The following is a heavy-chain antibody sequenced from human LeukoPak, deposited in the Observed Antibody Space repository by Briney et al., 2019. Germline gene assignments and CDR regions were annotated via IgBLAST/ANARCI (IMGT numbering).Heavy chain of an antibody. J-gene: IGHJ6*02. D-gene: IGHD3/OR15-3a*01. CDR2: IDGDGSSR. CDR3: ARILEGYYYFGLDV. CDR1: GFTFSSYA. Sequence: GGSLRLSCAASGFTFSSYAMSWVRQAPGKGLEWVSRIDGDGSSRSYADSVQGRFTISRDNGKKTVFLQMNSLSAEDTAVYYCARILEGYYYFGLDVWGQGTTVIVSS. V-gene: IGHV3-74*01.